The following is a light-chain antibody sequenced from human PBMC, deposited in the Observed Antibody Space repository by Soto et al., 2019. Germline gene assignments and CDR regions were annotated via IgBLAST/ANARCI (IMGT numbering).Light chain of an antibody. CDR2: DVT. V-gene: IGLV2-14*03. Sequence: LTQPASVSGSPGQSITISCTGTSSDVGAYNYVSWYQQYPGKAPKLMIYDVTSRPSGVSNRFSGSKSGNAASLTISGLQAEDEADYYCRSYTSSSSLVFGTGTKVTVL. CDR1: SSDVGAYNY. CDR3: RSYTSSSSLV. J-gene: IGLJ1*01.